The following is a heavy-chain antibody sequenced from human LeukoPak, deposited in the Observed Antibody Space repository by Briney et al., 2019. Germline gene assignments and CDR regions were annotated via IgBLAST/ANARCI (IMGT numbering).Heavy chain of an antibody. Sequence: SVKVSCKASGYTFTSYDINWVRQATGQGLEWMGGIIPIFGTANYAQKFQGRVTITADKSTSTAYMELSSLRSEDTAVYYCARKERGYSYQDAFDIWGQGTMVTVSS. CDR3: ARKERGYSYQDAFDI. CDR2: IIPIFGTA. CDR1: GYTFTSYD. V-gene: IGHV1-69*06. D-gene: IGHD5-18*01. J-gene: IGHJ3*02.